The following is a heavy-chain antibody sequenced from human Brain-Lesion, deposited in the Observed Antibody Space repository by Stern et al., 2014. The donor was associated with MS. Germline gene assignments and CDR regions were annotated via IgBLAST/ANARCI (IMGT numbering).Heavy chain of an antibody. D-gene: IGHD2-15*01. Sequence: QVQLQESGPGLVKPSETLSLTCTVAGGSVSSTSYAWAWIRPPPGKGLEGIGTIYFSGNTYYSPSLKRRPTISLDTSKNQFPLQVRSVPAADTAVYYCAGEEDIRYCSGGSCTGNWFDPWGQGTLVTVSS. J-gene: IGHJ5*02. CDR1: GGSVSSTSYA. CDR3: AGEEDIRYCSGGSCTGNWFDP. CDR2: IYFSGNT. V-gene: IGHV4-39*01.